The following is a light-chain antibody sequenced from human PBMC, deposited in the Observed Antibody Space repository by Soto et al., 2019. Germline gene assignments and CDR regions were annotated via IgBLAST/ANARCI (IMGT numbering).Light chain of an antibody. V-gene: IGLV2-8*01. Sequence: QSALTQPPSASGSPGQSVTISCTGSSSDVGGYNYVSWYQHHPGKAPKLMIYEVSERPSGVPDRFSGSKSGNTASLTVSGLQADDEADYYGSSYAGSNNLVFGGGTKLIV. CDR1: SSDVGGYNY. J-gene: IGLJ2*01. CDR2: EVS. CDR3: SSYAGSNNLV.